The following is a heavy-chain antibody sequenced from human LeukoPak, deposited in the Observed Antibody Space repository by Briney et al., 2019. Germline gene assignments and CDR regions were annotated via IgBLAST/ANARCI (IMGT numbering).Heavy chain of an antibody. D-gene: IGHD2-2*01. CDR2: INHNGST. V-gene: IGHV4-34*01. J-gene: IGHJ5*02. CDR1: GGSFSGYY. CDR3: ASNIVVVPAADFNWFDP. Sequence: SSETLSLTCAVYGGSFSGYYWSWIRQPPGKGLEWIGEINHNGSTNYNPSLKSRVTISVDRSKNQFSLKLSSVTAADTAVYYCASNIVVVPAADFNWFDPWGQGTLVTVSS.